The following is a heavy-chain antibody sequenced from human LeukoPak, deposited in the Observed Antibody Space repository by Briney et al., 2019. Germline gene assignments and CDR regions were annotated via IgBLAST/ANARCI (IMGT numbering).Heavy chain of an antibody. D-gene: IGHD2-2*01. V-gene: IGHV1-2*02. CDR2: INPNSGGT. CDR1: GYTFTGYY. J-gene: IGHJ5*02. Sequence: SVKVSCKASGYTFTGYYMHWVRQAPGQGLEWMGWINPNSGGTNYAQKFQGRVTMTRDTSISTAYMELSRLRSDDTAVYYCARGGCSSTSCYWRNNWFDPWGQGTLVTVSS. CDR3: ARGGCSSTSCYWRNNWFDP.